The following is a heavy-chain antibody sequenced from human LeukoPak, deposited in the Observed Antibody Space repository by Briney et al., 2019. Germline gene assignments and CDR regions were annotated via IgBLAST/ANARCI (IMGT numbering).Heavy chain of an antibody. CDR2: ISGSGGST. CDR1: GFTFSSYG. Sequence: PGGSLRLSCAASGFTFSSYGMSWVRQAPGKGLEWVSAISGSGGSTYYADSVRGRFTISRDNSKNTLYLQMNSLRAEDTAVYYCAKEVVVPAAILSAYMDVWGKGTTVTISS. J-gene: IGHJ6*03. CDR3: AKEVVVPAAILSAYMDV. V-gene: IGHV3-23*01. D-gene: IGHD2-2*01.